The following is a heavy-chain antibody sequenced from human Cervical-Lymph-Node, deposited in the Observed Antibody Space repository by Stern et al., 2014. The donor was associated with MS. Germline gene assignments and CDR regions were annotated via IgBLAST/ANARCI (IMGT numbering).Heavy chain of an antibody. V-gene: IGHV1-46*03. Sequence: QVQLVESGAEVKKPGASVKVSCKASGYTFTSYYIHWVRQAPGQGLEWMGRINPRAGGPNYAQKFQGRVTMTRDTSTSTVYIDLSSLRSEDTAVYYCAREMATNLYYFDYWGQGTLVTVSS. J-gene: IGHJ4*02. CDR1: GYTFTSYY. D-gene: IGHD5-24*01. CDR3: AREMATNLYYFDY. CDR2: INPRAGGP.